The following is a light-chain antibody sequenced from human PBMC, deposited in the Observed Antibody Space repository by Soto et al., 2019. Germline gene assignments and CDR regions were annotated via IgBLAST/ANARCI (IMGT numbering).Light chain of an antibody. CDR3: MQGGT. Sequence: DIVKTQSPLFLSVTPGEPASISCKSSQSLLHSTGKTYLHWYLQRPGQSPQLLNHEVSNRFSGVPDRISGSGSGTDFTLTISRVEAEDAGVYYCMQGGTSGPGTKLEIK. CDR2: EVS. J-gene: IGKJ2*01. CDR1: QSLLHSTGKTY. V-gene: IGKV2-29*03.